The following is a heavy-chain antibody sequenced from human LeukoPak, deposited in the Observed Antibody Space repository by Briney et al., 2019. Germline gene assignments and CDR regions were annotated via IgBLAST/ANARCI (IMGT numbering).Heavy chain of an antibody. V-gene: IGHV4-28*01. CDR1: GYSISSSNW. CDR2: IYYSGST. D-gene: IGHD6-13*01. CDR3: ARSGSWTLNFDS. Sequence: SETLSLTCAVSGYSISSSNWWGWIRQPPGKGLEWIGYIYYSGSTNYNPSLKSRVTISVDTSKNQFSLKVSSVTAADTAVYYCARSGSWTLNFDSWGQGTLVTVSS. J-gene: IGHJ4*02.